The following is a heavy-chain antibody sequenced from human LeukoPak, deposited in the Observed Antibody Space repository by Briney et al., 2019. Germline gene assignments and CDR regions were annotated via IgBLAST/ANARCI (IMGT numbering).Heavy chain of an antibody. CDR3: VGNYDILTGYYSFDY. J-gene: IGHJ4*02. CDR1: GFTFSNAW. Sequence: GGSLRLSCAASGFTFSNAWMSWVRQAPGKGLEWVCRIKSKTDGGTTDYAAPVKGRFTISRDDSKYTLYLQMNSLKTEDTAVYYCVGNYDILTGYYSFDYWGQGTLVTVSS. D-gene: IGHD3-9*01. V-gene: IGHV3-15*01. CDR2: IKSKTDGGTT.